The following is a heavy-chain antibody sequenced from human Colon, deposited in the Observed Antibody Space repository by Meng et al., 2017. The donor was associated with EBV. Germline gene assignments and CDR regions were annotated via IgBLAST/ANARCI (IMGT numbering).Heavy chain of an antibody. D-gene: IGHD3-10*01. CDR1: GGSISSNGYY. J-gene: IGHJ4*02. CDR3: ARRRGGSGRDC. Sequence: PESGPGPVKPSETRSLPCTVSGGSISSNGYYWDWVSQPPGKGLEWIGAIYHSGSTSYNPSLQSRVTMFVDTSKNQFSLMLTSVTATDTAVYYCARRRGGSGRDCWGQGTLVTVSS. V-gene: IGHV4-39*01. CDR2: IYHSGST.